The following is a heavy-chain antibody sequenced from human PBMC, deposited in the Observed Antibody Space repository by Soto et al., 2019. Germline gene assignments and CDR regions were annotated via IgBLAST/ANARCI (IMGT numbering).Heavy chain of an antibody. Sequence: SETLSLTCTVSGGSISSGGYYWSWIRQHPGKGLEWIGYIYYSGSTYYNPSLKSRVTISVDTSKNQFSLKLSSVTAADTAVYYCARVYVDTAMDAFDIWGQGTMVTVSS. D-gene: IGHD5-18*01. J-gene: IGHJ3*02. CDR1: GGSISSGGYY. CDR3: ARVYVDTAMDAFDI. V-gene: IGHV4-31*03. CDR2: IYYSGST.